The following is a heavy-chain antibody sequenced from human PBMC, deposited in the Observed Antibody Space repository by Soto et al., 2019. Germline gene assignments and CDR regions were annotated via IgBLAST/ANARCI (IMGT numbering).Heavy chain of an antibody. Sequence: GGALRVSCAASGFTFSSVAMHRVRPSTGKSLEWVSAIGTAGDTYYPGSVKGRFTISRENAKNSLYLQMNSLRAGDTAVYYCARGRYYDFWSGPETFDIWGQGTMVTVSS. CDR3: ARGRYYDFWSGPETFDI. D-gene: IGHD3-3*01. V-gene: IGHV3-13*01. J-gene: IGHJ3*02. CDR1: GFTFSSVA. CDR2: IGTAGDT.